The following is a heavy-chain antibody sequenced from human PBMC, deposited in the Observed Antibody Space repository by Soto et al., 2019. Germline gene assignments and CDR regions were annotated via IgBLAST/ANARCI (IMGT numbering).Heavy chain of an antibody. CDR1: GGSISSYY. D-gene: IGHD6-19*01. V-gene: IGHV4-59*01. CDR3: ARDSGLYSNGWYDVHYYGMDV. J-gene: IGHJ6*02. CDR2: IYYSGST. Sequence: PSETLSLTCTVSGGSISSYYWSWIRQPPGKGLEWIGYIYYSGSTNYNPSPKSRVTISVDTSKNQFSLKLSSVTAADTAVDYCARDSGLYSNGWYDVHYYGMDVWGQGTTVTVSS.